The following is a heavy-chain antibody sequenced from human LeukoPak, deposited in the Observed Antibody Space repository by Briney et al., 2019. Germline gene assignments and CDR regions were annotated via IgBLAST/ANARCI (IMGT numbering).Heavy chain of an antibody. CDR3: ARVDTAMGVY. V-gene: IGHV1-69*05. CDR2: IIPIFGTA. J-gene: IGHJ4*02. Sequence: ASVKVSCKASGGTFSSYAISWVRQAPGQGLEWMGSIIPIFGTANYAQKFQGRVTITTDESTSTAYMALSSLRSEDTAVYYCARVDTAMGVYWGQGTLVTVSS. D-gene: IGHD5-18*01. CDR1: GGTFSSYA.